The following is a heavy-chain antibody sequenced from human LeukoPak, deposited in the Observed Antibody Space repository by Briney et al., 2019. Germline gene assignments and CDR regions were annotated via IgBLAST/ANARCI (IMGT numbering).Heavy chain of an antibody. J-gene: IGHJ4*02. V-gene: IGHV3-7*04. CDR2: IKQDGGEK. CDR3: AKDFHYYESGDYYYYFDY. D-gene: IGHD3-22*01. CDR1: GFTFSSYW. Sequence: PGGSLRLSRAASGFTFSSYWMSWVRQAPGKGLEWVANIKQDGGEKHYVDSVKGRFTISRDNAKNSLYLQMDSLRAEDTAVYYCAKDFHYYESGDYYYYFDYWGQGTLVTVSS.